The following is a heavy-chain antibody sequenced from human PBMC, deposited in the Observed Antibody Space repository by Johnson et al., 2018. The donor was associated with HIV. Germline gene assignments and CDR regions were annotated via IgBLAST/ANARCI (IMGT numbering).Heavy chain of an antibody. Sequence: VQLVESGGGLVQPGGSLRLSCVASGFTFSSYAMSWVRQAPGKGLEWVSAISGSGDTTFSADSVRGRFTISMDNSKNSLYLQMSSLRVEDTAVYYCARVMVQGDAFDIWGQGTMVTVSS. D-gene: IGHD3-10*01. V-gene: IGHV3-23*04. CDR3: ARVMVQGDAFDI. CDR1: GFTFSSYA. CDR2: ISGSGDTT. J-gene: IGHJ3*02.